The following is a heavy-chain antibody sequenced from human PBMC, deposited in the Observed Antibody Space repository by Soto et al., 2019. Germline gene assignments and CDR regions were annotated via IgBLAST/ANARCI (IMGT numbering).Heavy chain of an antibody. CDR2: ISGSGGST. D-gene: IGHD1-26*01. J-gene: IGHJ4*02. V-gene: IGHV3-23*01. CDR1: GFTFSSYA. CDR3: AKDRMEWSYLNNYFDY. Sequence: PGGSLRLSCAASGFTFSSYAMSWVLQAPWKGLEWVSAISGSGGSTYYADSVKGRFTISRDNSKNTLYLQMNSLRAEDTAVYYCAKDRMEWSYLNNYFDYWGQGTLVTVSS.